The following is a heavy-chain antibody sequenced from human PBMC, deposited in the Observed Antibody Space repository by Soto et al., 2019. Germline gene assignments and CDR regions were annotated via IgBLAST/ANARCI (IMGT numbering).Heavy chain of an antibody. D-gene: IGHD3-16*02. V-gene: IGHV3-7*01. CDR2: IKLDGSEK. Sequence: EVQLVESGGGLVQPGGSLRLSCAASGFTLSNYWMTWFRQAPGKGLEWVANIKLDGSEKYYVDSVKGRFTISRDNAKNELYLQMNGLRVEDTAVYYCARDKMAPFRLGELSFLTATPENAFDIWGQGTMVTVSS. CDR3: ARDKMAPFRLGELSFLTATPENAFDI. CDR1: GFTLSNYW. J-gene: IGHJ3*02.